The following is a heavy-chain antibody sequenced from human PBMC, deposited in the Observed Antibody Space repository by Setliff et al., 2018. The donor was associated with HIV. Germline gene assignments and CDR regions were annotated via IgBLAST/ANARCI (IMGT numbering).Heavy chain of an antibody. CDR3: AGGLKAEYYYYYYMDV. CDR1: GDSISSGGYY. J-gene: IGHJ6*03. Sequence: SETLSLTCTVFGDSISSGGYYWSWIRQFPGKGLEWIGYIYYSGSTNYNPSLKSRVTISVDTSKNQFSLKLSSVTAADTAVYYCAGGLKAEYYYYYYMDVWGKGTTVTV. V-gene: IGHV4-31*03. CDR2: IYYSGST.